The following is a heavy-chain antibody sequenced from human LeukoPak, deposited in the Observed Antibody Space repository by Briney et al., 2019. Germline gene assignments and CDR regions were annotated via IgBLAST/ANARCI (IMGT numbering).Heavy chain of an antibody. D-gene: IGHD4-17*01. CDR2: ISYDGSNK. V-gene: IGHV3-30*18. CDR3: AKVYGDYGAYYYYGMDV. J-gene: IGHJ6*02. Sequence: PGGSLRLSCAASGFTFSSYGMHWVRQAPGKGLEWVAVISYDGSNKYYADSVKGRFTISIDNSKNTLYLQMNSLRAEDTAVYYCAKVYGDYGAYYYYGMDVWGQGTTVTVSS. CDR1: GFTFSSYG.